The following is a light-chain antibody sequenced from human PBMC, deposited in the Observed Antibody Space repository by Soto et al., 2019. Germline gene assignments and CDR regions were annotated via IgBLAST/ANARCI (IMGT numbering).Light chain of an antibody. CDR1: QGIAKS. CDR2: DAS. CDR3: QKYNSAPWT. Sequence: DSQMTQSPSSLSASVGDRVTITCRASQGIAKSLAWYQQKPEKAPKSLIYDASSWAGGVPSRFTGSGSGTEFTLTISSLQPEDVATYYCQKYNSAPWTFGQGTKV. V-gene: IGKV1D-16*01. J-gene: IGKJ1*01.